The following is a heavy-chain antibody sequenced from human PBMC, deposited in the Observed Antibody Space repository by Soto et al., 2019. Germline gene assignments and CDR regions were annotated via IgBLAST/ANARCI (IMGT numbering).Heavy chain of an antibody. V-gene: IGHV3-30-3*01. Sequence: GGSLRLSCAASGFTFSSYAMHWVRQAPGKGLEWVAVISYDGSNKYYADSVKGRFTISRDNSKNTLYLQMNSLRAEDTAVYYCARDSGDYWGQGTLVTVSS. J-gene: IGHJ4*02. D-gene: IGHD3-10*01. CDR1: GFTFSSYA. CDR2: ISYDGSNK. CDR3: ARDSGDY.